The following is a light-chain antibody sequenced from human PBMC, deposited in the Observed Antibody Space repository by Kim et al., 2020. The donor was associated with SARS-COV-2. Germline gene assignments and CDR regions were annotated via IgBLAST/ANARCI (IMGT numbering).Light chain of an antibody. J-gene: IGLJ1*01. Sequence: SSELTQDPAVSVALGQTVRITCQGDSLRKYYGAWYQKKPGQGPLLLIFNKNNRPSGIPDRFSGSNSGNTASLTITGAQAEDEADYYCNSRDKTADRLGVF. CDR1: SLRKYY. CDR2: NKN. V-gene: IGLV3-19*01. CDR3: NSRDKTADRLGV.